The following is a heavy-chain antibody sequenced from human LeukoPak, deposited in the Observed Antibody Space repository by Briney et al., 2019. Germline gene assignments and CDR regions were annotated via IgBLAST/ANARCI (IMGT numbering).Heavy chain of an antibody. D-gene: IGHD4-11*01. J-gene: IGHJ6*03. Sequence: ASVKASCKASGGTFSSYAISWVRQAPGQGLEWMGGIIPIFGTANYAQKFQGRVTITADESTSTAYMELSSLRSEDTAVYYCARVHYSNYGWGYYYYYMDVWGKGTTVTVSS. CDR2: IIPIFGTA. V-gene: IGHV1-69*13. CDR1: GGTFSSYA. CDR3: ARVHYSNYGWGYYYYYMDV.